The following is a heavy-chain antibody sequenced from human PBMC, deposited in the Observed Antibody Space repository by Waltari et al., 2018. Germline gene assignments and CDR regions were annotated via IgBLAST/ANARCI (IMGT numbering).Heavy chain of an antibody. CDR3: ARVLKQLVLSESSYGMDV. Sequence: QVQLQESGPGLVKPSETLSLTCTVSGGPIRGYYWSWIRPPPGRGLEWIGYIYYSGRTNYNPSLKRRVTISVDTSKNQFSLKLSSVTAADTAVYYCARVLKQLVLSESSYGMDVWGQGTTVTVSS. CDR1: GGPIRGYY. V-gene: IGHV4-59*01. J-gene: IGHJ6*02. CDR2: IYYSGRT. D-gene: IGHD6-13*01.